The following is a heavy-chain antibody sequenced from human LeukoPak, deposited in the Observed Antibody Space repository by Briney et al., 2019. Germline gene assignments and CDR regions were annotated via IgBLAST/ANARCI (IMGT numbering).Heavy chain of an antibody. CDR2: INHSGST. J-gene: IGHJ4*02. V-gene: IGHV4-34*01. Sequence: SETLSLTCAVYGGSFSGYYWSWIRQPPGKGLEWIGEINHSGSTNYNPSLKSRVTISVDTSKNQFFLKLSSVTAADTAVYYCARGLYSYGLDYWGQGTLVTVSS. D-gene: IGHD5-18*01. CDR3: ARGLYSYGLDY. CDR1: GGSFSGYY.